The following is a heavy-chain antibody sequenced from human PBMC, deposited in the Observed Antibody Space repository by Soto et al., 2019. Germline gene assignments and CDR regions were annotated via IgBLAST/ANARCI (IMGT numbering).Heavy chain of an antibody. CDR1: GFTFSSYG. D-gene: IGHD1-26*01. V-gene: IGHV3-30*18. J-gene: IGHJ3*02. Sequence: QVQLVESGGGVVQPGRSLRLSCAASGFTFSSYGMHWVRQAPGKGLEWVAVISYDGSNKYYADSVKGRFTISRDNSKNTLYLQMNSRRAEDTAVYYCAKDPLPPKWELLPPDAFDIWAQGTMVTVSS. CDR2: ISYDGSNK. CDR3: AKDPLPPKWELLPPDAFDI.